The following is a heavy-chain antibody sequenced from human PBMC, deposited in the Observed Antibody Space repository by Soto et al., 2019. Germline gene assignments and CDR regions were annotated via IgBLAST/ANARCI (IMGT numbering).Heavy chain of an antibody. D-gene: IGHD4-17*01. CDR3: TTDPGDYEDF. CDR2: IKNRADGGTT. CDR1: GITFINAW. V-gene: IGHV3-15*01. Sequence: EVQLVETGGDLVTPGGCLRLSCTASGITFINAWMSWVRQVPGQGLEWVGRIKNRADGGTTDYAAPVRGRFTISRDDSKNTLFLQMNSLEVEDTAVYYCTTDPGDYEDFWGQGTLVTVSS. J-gene: IGHJ4*02.